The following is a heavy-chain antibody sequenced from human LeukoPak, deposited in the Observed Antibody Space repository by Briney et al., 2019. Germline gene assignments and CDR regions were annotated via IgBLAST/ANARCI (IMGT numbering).Heavy chain of an antibody. V-gene: IGHV3-20*04. CDR1: GFIFDDYG. CDR2: INWNGGST. CDR3: ARGLTWFPSPFDY. D-gene: IGHD3-22*01. Sequence: GGSLRLSCAAFGFIFDDYGMSWVRQAPGKGLEWVSGINWNGGSTGYADSVKGRFTISRDNAKNSLYLQMNSLRAEDTALYYCARGLTWFPSPFDYWGQGTLVTVSS. J-gene: IGHJ4*02.